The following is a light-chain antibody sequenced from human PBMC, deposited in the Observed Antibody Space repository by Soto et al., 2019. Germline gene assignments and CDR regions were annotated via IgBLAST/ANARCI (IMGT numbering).Light chain of an antibody. CDR2: DAS. CDR1: QGISTA. CDR3: QQFNTKPLT. J-gene: IGKJ4*01. V-gene: IGKV1-13*02. Sequence: IQLTQSPSTLSASVGDRVTITCRASQGISTALAWYHQRPGKSPDLLVYDASTLQSGLPSRFSGSGSETDFSLTISVLQPEDFGNYYCQQFNTKPLTFGGGTRVQIK.